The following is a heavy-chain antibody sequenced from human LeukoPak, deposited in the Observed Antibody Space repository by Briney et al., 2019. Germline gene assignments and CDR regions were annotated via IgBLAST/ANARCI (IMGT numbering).Heavy chain of an antibody. CDR1: GGSFSGYY. D-gene: IGHD4-11*01. V-gene: IGHV4-34*01. CDR2: INHSGST. J-gene: IGHJ4*02. CDR3: ASAWNDYKDY. Sequence: SETLSLTCAVYGGSFSGYYWSWIRQPPGKGLEWIGEINHSGSTNYNPSLQSRVTISVDTSKNQCSLKLSSVTAADTAVYYCASAWNDYKDYWGQGTLVTVSS.